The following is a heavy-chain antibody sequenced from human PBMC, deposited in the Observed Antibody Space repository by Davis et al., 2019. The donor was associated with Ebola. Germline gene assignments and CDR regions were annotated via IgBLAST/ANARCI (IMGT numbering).Heavy chain of an antibody. CDR2: IILILNIT. CDR3: AEEPVNWGSPSEADY. J-gene: IGHJ4*02. V-gene: IGHV1-69*10. Sequence: SVKVSCKASGGTFTIYAITWVRQAPGQGLEWMGGIILILNITNYAQKFQGRVTITADKSTSTAYMELSSLRYEDTAVYYCAEEPVNWGSPSEADYWGQRTLVTVSS. D-gene: IGHD7-27*01. CDR1: GGTFTIYA.